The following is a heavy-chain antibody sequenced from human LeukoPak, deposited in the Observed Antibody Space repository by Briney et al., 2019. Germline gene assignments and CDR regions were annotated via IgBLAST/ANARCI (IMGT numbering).Heavy chain of an antibody. CDR1: GGTFSSYA. CDR2: IIPIVGTT. V-gene: IGHV1-69*01. Sequence: SVKVSCKASGGTFSSYAFSWVRQAPGRGLEWMGGIIPIVGTTNYAQMFQGRVTITADESTSTAYMELSSLRSEDTAVYYCARGGYYYDSSGYSHLPDYWGQGTLVTVSA. D-gene: IGHD3-22*01. J-gene: IGHJ4*02. CDR3: ARGGYYYDSSGYSHLPDY.